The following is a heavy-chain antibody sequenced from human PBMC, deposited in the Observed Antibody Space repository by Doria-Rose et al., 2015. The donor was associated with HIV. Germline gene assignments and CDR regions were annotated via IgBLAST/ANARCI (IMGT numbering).Heavy chain of an antibody. J-gene: IGHJ4*02. CDR1: GVSLSSPGMG. CDR2: IFSDDER. Sequence: QITLKESGSVLVKPTETLTLTCTVSGVSLSSPGMGVSWIRQPPGKALEWLANIFSDDERSYKTSLKSRLTISRGTSKRQVVLTMTDMDPVDTATYYCARIKSSRWYHKYYFDFWGQGTLVIVSA. D-gene: IGHD6-13*01. V-gene: IGHV2-26*01. CDR3: ARIKSSRWYHKYYFDF.